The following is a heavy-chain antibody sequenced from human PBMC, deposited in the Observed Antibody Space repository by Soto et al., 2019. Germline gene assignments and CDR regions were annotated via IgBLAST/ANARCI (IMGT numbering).Heavy chain of an antibody. J-gene: IGHJ3*02. Sequence: QVQLVQSGAEVKKPGASVKVSCKASGYTFTSYDINWVRQATGQGLEWMGWMNPNSGKTGYAQKFQGRVTMTRNTSISTAYMELSSLRSEDTAVYYCARRCSGGSCYGLGVAFDIWGQGTMVTVSS. CDR3: ARRCSGGSCYGLGVAFDI. D-gene: IGHD2-15*01. CDR1: GYTFTSYD. V-gene: IGHV1-8*01. CDR2: MNPNSGKT.